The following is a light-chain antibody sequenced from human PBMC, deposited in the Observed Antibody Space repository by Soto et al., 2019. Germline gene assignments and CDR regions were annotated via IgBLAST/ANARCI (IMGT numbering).Light chain of an antibody. CDR3: CSYAGSSTLV. CDR2: EGS. V-gene: IGLV2-23*01. CDR1: SSDVGSYNL. J-gene: IGLJ2*01. Sequence: QSALTQPASVSGSHGQSITISCTGTSSDVGSYNLVSWYQQHPGKAPKLMIYEGSKRPSGVSNRCSGSKSGNTASLTISGLQAEDEADYYCCSYAGSSTLVFGGGTKLTVL.